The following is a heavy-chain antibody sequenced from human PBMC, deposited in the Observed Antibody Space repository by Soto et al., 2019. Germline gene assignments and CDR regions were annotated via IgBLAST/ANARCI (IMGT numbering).Heavy chain of an antibody. CDR3: AREWIVPGNALDF. Sequence: EVQLVESGGGLVQPGGSLRLSCAASGFTFSNYWMHWVRQVPGKGLVWVSRIKNDGGSPIYADSVKGRVTISRDNANNTLYLQMNSLRTEDTAVYYCAREWIVPGNALDFWGQGIMVTVSS. D-gene: IGHD2-2*01. CDR1: GFTFSNYW. CDR2: IKNDGGSP. J-gene: IGHJ3*01. V-gene: IGHV3-74*01.